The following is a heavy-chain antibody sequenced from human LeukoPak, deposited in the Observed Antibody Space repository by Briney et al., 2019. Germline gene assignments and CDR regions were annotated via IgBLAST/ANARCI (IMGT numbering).Heavy chain of an antibody. Sequence: GGSLRLSCAASGFTFSSYWMHWVRHAPGKGQVWVSRINSDGSSTSYADSVKGRFTISRDNAKNTLYLQMNSLRAEDTAVYYCARDSGDGYNGELLHWGQGTLVTVSS. CDR1: GFTFSSYW. J-gene: IGHJ4*02. CDR2: INSDGSST. V-gene: IGHV3-74*01. CDR3: ARDSGDGYNGELLH. D-gene: IGHD5-24*01.